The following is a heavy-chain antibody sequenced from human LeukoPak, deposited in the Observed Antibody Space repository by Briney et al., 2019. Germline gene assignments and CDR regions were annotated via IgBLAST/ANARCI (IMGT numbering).Heavy chain of an antibody. V-gene: IGHV3-23*01. Sequence: GESLRLSCAASGFTFSSYAMSWVRQAPGKGLEWVSGISGSGGSTYYADSVKGRFAISRDNSKNTLFLQMNSLRAEDTAVFYCAKRSGYTTGWFFDFWGQGTLVTVSS. CDR2: ISGSGGST. D-gene: IGHD6-19*01. CDR1: GFTFSSYA. CDR3: AKRSGYTTGWFFDF. J-gene: IGHJ4*02.